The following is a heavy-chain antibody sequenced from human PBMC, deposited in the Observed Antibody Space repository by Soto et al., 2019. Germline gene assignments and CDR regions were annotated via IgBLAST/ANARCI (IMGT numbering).Heavy chain of an antibody. CDR2: VSYDGSNK. Sequence: QVQLVESGGGVVQPGRSLRLSCAASGFTFSSYAMHWVRQAPGKGLEWVAVVSYDGSNKYYADSVKGRFTISRDNSKNTLYLQMNSLRAEDTAVYYCARGGYSSSYVDHYYGMDVWGRGTTVTVSS. CDR3: ARGGYSSSYVDHYYGMDV. CDR1: GFTFSSYA. J-gene: IGHJ6*02. V-gene: IGHV3-30-3*01. D-gene: IGHD6-6*01.